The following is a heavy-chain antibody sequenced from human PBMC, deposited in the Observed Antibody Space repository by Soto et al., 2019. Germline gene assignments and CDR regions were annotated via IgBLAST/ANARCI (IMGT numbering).Heavy chain of an antibody. D-gene: IGHD3-10*01. J-gene: IGHJ4*02. V-gene: IGHV3-30-3*01. Sequence: PGGSLRLSCAASGFTFSSYAMHWVRQAPGKGLEWVAVISYDGSNKYYADSVKGRFTISRDNSKNTLYLQMNSLRAEDTAVYYCARDPQITMVRRLFDYWGQGTLVTVSS. CDR2: ISYDGSNK. CDR1: GFTFSSYA. CDR3: ARDPQITMVRRLFDY.